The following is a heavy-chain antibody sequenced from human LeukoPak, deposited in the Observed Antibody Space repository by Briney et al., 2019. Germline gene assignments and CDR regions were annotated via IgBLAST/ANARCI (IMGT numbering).Heavy chain of an antibody. J-gene: IGHJ5*02. CDR2: IYNSGNT. CDR1: GGSISNYY. Sequence: PLETLSLTCSVSGGSISNYYWSWIRQPPGKGLEWIGYIYNSGNTNYNPSLKSRVTISIDTSKNQFSLKLTSVTAADTAFYYCARDRWFDPWGQGTPVTVSS. CDR3: ARDRWFDP. V-gene: IGHV4-59*01.